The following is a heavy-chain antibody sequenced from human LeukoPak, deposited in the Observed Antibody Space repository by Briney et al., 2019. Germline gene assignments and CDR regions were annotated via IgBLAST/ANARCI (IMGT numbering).Heavy chain of an antibody. CDR2: ISYDGSNK. CDR3: AKDRGGGYSYGYYFDY. V-gene: IGHV3-30*18. J-gene: IGHJ4*02. Sequence: GGSLRLSCAASGFTFSSYGMHWVRQAPGKGLEWVAVISYDGSNKYYADSVKGRFTISRDNSKNTLYLQMNSLRAEDTAVYYCAKDRGGGYSYGYYFDYWGQGTLVTVSS. D-gene: IGHD5-18*01. CDR1: GFTFSSYG.